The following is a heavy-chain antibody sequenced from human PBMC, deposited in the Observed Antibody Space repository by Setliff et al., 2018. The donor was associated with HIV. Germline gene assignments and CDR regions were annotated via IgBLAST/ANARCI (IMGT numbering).Heavy chain of an antibody. CDR3: ALTAHNLLRGYMDV. J-gene: IGHJ6*03. V-gene: IGHV4-31*11. D-gene: IGHD7-27*01. CDR2: IYYSGRT. Sequence: PSETLSLTCAVSGDSITRGGYYWSWIRQFAGKGLEWIADIYYSGRTNYNPSLKSRLTVSIDTSKNQFPLELSSVTAADTAVYYCALTAHNLLRGYMDVWGKGTKVTVSS. CDR1: GDSITRGGYY.